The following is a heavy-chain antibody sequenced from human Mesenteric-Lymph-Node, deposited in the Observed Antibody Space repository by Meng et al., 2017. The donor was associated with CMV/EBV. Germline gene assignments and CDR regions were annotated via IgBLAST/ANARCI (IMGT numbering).Heavy chain of an antibody. CDR1: GGSISSYY. CDR3: ARRIRLQSYDY. Sequence: SETLSLTCTVSGGSISSYYWSWIRQPPGKGLEWIGDIYYSGSTNYNPSLKSRVTISVDTPKSQFSLNLSSATAADAAVYFCARRIRLQSYDYWGQGMLVTVSS. CDR2: IYYSGST. J-gene: IGHJ4*02. V-gene: IGHV4-59*01. D-gene: IGHD2/OR15-2a*01.